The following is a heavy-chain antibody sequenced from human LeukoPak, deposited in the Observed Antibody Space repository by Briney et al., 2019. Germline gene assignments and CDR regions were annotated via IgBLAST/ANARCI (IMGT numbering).Heavy chain of an antibody. CDR3: AKGPTPDYGSGRVWFDP. Sequence: PSETLSLTCTVSGDSISRGNWYWSWIRQPAAKGLEWIGRITTSGNTNYNPSLKSRVTISLDTSKNHFALKLSSVTAADTAMYYCAKGPTPDYGSGRVWFDPWGQGTLVTVSS. J-gene: IGHJ5*02. V-gene: IGHV4-61*02. CDR1: GDSISRGNWY. CDR2: ITTSGNT. D-gene: IGHD3-10*01.